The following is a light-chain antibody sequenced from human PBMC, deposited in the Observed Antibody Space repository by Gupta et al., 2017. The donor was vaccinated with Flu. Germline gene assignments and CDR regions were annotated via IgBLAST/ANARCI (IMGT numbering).Light chain of an antibody. CDR2: DVS. CDR3: CSYAGSYTGV. CDR1: SSDVGGYNY. Sequence: QSPLPQPPSVSGSPGQSVTISCTGTSSDVGGYNYVSWYQQHPGKAPKLMIYDVSKRPSGVPDRFSGSKSGNTASLTISGLQAEDEADYYCCSYAGSYTGVFGGGTKLTVL. J-gene: IGLJ3*02. V-gene: IGLV2-11*01.